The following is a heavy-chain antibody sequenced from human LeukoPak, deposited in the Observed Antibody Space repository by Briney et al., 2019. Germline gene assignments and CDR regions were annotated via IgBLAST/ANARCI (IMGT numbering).Heavy chain of an antibody. CDR3: AKDYYYDSSGYFDY. CDR1: GFTFSSYG. CDR2: ISGSGGST. D-gene: IGHD3-22*01. V-gene: IGHV3-23*01. J-gene: IGHJ4*02. Sequence: GGSLRLSCAASGFTFSSYGMSWVRQAPGKGLEWVSAISGSGGSTYYADSVKGRFTISRDNSKNTLYLQMNSLRAEDTAVYYCAKDYYYDSSGYFDYWGQGTLVTVSS.